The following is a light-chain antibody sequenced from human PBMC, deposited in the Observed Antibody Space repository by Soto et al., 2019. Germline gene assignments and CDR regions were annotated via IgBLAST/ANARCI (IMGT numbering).Light chain of an antibody. CDR2: GAS. CDR3: QQYNNLPVT. J-gene: IGKJ3*01. CDR1: HVVSSN. Sequence: EIALTQPRATLYLTPQARTTISCIASHVVSSNLAWYQQKPGQAPRLLIYGASTRATGIPARFSGSGSGTEFTLTFSSLESEDFAVYYCQQYNNLPVTFGHGTRVDIK. V-gene: IGKV3-15*01.